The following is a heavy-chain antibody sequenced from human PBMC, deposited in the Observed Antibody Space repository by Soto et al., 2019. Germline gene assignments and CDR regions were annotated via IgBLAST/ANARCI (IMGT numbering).Heavy chain of an antibody. J-gene: IGHJ3*02. V-gene: IGHV3-23*01. CDR2: ISGSGGST. Sequence: PGGSLRLSCAASGFTFSSYAMSWVRQAPWKGLEWVSAISGSGGSTYYADSVKGRFTISRDNSKNTLYLQMNSLRAEDTAVYYCAKDLTVTMIVVVITFPDAFDIWGQGTMVTVSS. CDR3: AKDLTVTMIVVVITFPDAFDI. CDR1: GFTFSSYA. D-gene: IGHD3-22*01.